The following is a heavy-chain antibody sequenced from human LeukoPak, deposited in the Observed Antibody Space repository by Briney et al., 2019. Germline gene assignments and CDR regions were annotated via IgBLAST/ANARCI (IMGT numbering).Heavy chain of an antibody. CDR1: GFTFSSHL. V-gene: IGHV3-74*01. CDR3: VRKFATGD. D-gene: IGHD1-14*01. Sequence: GGSLRLSCAASGFTFSSHLMHWVRQAQGTGLVWVSSVKSDGTATSYADSVKGRFTISRDNAKNTLYLQMNSLRVEDTAVYYCVRKFATGDWGQGTLVTVSS. CDR2: VKSDGTAT. J-gene: IGHJ4*02.